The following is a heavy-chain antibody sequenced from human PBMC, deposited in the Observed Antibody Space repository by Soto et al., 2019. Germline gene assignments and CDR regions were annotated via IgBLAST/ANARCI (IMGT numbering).Heavy chain of an antibody. V-gene: IGHV4-61*01. CDR2: IYYSGST. Sequence: SETLSLTCTVSGGSVSSGSYYWSWIRQPPGKGLEWIGYIYYSGSTNYNPSLKSRVTISVDTSKNQFSLKLSSVTAADTAVYYCARDVNGSYFRHYYYGMDVWAQGTTVPV. D-gene: IGHD1-26*01. CDR1: GGSVSSGSYY. J-gene: IGHJ6*02. CDR3: ARDVNGSYFRHYYYGMDV.